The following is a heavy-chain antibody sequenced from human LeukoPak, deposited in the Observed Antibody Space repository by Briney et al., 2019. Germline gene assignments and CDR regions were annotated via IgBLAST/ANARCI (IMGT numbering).Heavy chain of an antibody. V-gene: IGHV3-30*02. CDR2: ISYDGNNK. Sequence: PGGSLRLPCAASGFTFSSYGMHWVRQAPGKGLEWVAFISYDGNNKYYTDSVKGRFTISRDNSKKTVHLQMSSLRTEDTAMYYCAQARGYSFDYWGQGTLVTVSS. D-gene: IGHD5-18*01. J-gene: IGHJ4*02. CDR3: AQARGYSFDY. CDR1: GFTFSSYG.